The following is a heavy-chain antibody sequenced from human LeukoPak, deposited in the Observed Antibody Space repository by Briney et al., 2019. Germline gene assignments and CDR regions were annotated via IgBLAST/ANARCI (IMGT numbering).Heavy chain of an antibody. J-gene: IGHJ5*02. CDR2: MYYSGST. Sequence: SETLSPTCTVSGGSISGYYWSWIRQPPGKGLEWIGYMYYSGSTNYNPSLKSRVTISLDTSRSEVSLKLSSVTAADTAVYYCARQQASTWNGDWFDPWGQGILVTVSS. CDR3: ARQQASTWNGDWFDP. V-gene: IGHV4-59*08. D-gene: IGHD1-1*01. CDR1: GGSISGYY.